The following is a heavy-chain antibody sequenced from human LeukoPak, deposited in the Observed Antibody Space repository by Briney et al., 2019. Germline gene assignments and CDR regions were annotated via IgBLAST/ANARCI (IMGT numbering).Heavy chain of an antibody. Sequence: SGGSLRLSCAASGFTFSSYGIHWVRQAPGKGLEWVTFIGYDGRNKYYADSVKGRFTISRDNSKNTLYLQMNSLRAEDTAVYYCAKDSAYSGGPFAGGFDHWGQGTLVTVSA. CDR3: AKDSAYSGGPFAGGFDH. D-gene: IGHD5-18*01. V-gene: IGHV3-30*02. CDR2: IGYDGRNK. CDR1: GFTFSSYG. J-gene: IGHJ4*02.